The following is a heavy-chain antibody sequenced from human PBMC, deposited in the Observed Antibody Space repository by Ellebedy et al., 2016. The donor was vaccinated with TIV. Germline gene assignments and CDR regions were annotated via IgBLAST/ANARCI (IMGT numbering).Heavy chain of an antibody. D-gene: IGHD6-13*01. CDR3: AKLGGIYTWYAEY. Sequence: GESLKISCAASGFTFGGFDLHWVRQASGKGLEWIGLVERKPDNYATSYAASVKGRFTISRDDSLNTLYLQMNSLRAEDTAVYYCAKLGGIYTWYAEYWGQGTLVTVSS. CDR2: VERKPDNYAT. J-gene: IGHJ4*02. V-gene: IGHV3-73*01. CDR1: GFTFGGFD.